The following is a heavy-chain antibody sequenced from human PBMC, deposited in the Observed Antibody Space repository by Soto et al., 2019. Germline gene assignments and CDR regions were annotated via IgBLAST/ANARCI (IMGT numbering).Heavy chain of an antibody. V-gene: IGHV3-33*01. CDR2: IRYDGSNE. CDR1: GFIFSSYG. Sequence: QVQLVESGGGVDQPGRSLRLSCAASGFIFSSYGMHWVRQAPGKGLEWVSIIRYDGSNEEYTESVKGRFTISRDNSRYTLYLQMNSLRAEDTAVYYCARGNGSGSYLIDYWGQGTLVTVSS. CDR3: ARGNGSGSYLIDY. J-gene: IGHJ4*02. D-gene: IGHD3-10*01.